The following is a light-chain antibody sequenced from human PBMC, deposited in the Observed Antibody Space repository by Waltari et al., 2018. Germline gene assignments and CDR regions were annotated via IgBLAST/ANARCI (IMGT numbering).Light chain of an antibody. V-gene: IGLV4-69*01. Sequence: QLVLTQSPSASASLGASVKLTCTLSSGHTNYAIAWHQQQPEKGPRYLMKLNSDGSHTQGDGIPDRFSGSSSGAERYLTISSLQSEDEADYYCQTWATGIQVFGGGTKLTVL. CDR2: LNSDGSH. CDR3: QTWATGIQV. J-gene: IGLJ2*01. CDR1: SGHTNYA.